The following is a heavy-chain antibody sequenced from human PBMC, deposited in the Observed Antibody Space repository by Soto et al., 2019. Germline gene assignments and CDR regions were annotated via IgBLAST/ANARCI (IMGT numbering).Heavy chain of an antibody. CDR3: VKDRIGAYYSDNVRDH. CDR2: ISFDGINK. J-gene: IGHJ4*02. Sequence: QVQLVQSGGGVVQPGKSLRLSCAASGFIFSNYVMHWVRQAPGKGLEWVAVISFDGINKSYVDSVKGRFTVSRDNSMHTLYLEMNSLRGDDTAVYYCVKDRIGAYYSDNVRDHWGQGALVTVSS. D-gene: IGHD4-17*01. CDR1: GFIFSNYV. V-gene: IGHV3-30*18.